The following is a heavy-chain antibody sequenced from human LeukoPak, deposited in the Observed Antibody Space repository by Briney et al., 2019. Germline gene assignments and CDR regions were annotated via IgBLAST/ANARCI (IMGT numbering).Heavy chain of an antibody. Sequence: SETLSLTCTVSGGSISSYYWSWIRQPPGKGLEWIGYIYYSGSTNYNPSLKSRVTISVDTFKNQFSLKLSSVTAADTAVYYCARDAGYLSWFDPWGQGTLVTVSS. CDR1: GGSISSYY. D-gene: IGHD6-13*01. CDR3: ARDAGYLSWFDP. V-gene: IGHV4-59*01. CDR2: IYYSGST. J-gene: IGHJ5*02.